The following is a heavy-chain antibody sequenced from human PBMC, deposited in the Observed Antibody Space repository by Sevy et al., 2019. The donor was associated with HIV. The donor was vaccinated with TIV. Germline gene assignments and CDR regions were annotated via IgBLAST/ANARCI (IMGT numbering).Heavy chain of an antibody. CDR1: GFTVSDNH. CDR2: IYSSDRT. D-gene: IGHD3-22*01. CDR3: ARDRVTYYYDSSGYYTSGYGMDV. Sequence: GGPLRLSCAASGFTVSDNHMNWVRQAPGKGLEWVSVIYSSDRTDYADSVKGRFTVSRDNSKNTLYLQMNSLRAEDTAVYYCARDRVTYYYDSSGYYTSGYGMDVWGQGTTVTVSS. J-gene: IGHJ6*02. V-gene: IGHV3-53*01.